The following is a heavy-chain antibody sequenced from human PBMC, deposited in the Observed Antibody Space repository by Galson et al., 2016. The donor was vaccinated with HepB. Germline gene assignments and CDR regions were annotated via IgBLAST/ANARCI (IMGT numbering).Heavy chain of an antibody. CDR3: ARGMGHDYGVSADD. CDR2: IMRNVGST. V-gene: IGHV3-20*04. D-gene: IGHD4-17*01. Sequence: SVRVSCAASGFTFDDYSLSWVRQAPGKGLEWVSGIMRNVGSTGYADAVKGRFTISRDNAKNSLYLQVTSLRAEDTALYYCARGMGHDYGVSADDWGQGTLVTVSS. J-gene: IGHJ4*02. CDR1: GFTFDDYS.